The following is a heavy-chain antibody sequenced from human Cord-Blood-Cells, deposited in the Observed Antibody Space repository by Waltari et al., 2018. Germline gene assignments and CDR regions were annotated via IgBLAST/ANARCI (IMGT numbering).Heavy chain of an antibody. CDR2: IIPIIGIA. J-gene: IGHJ3*02. Sequence: QVQLVQSGAEVEKPASSVTVSCKADGGTFSSYAIGWARSAPGQGPEWMVRIIPIIGIANYEQKFQGRVTITADKSTSTAYMELSSLRSEDTAVYYCARDVLGDAFDIWGQGTMVTVSS. CDR3: ARDVLGDAFDI. D-gene: IGHD3-3*02. V-gene: IGHV1-69*09. CDR1: GGTFSSYA.